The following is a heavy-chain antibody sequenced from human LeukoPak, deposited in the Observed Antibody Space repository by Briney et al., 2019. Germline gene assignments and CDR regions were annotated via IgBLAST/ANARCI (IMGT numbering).Heavy chain of an antibody. CDR3: ARGVSYYDRGAFDI. CDR2: VTASGGAK. J-gene: IGHJ3*02. V-gene: IGHV3-11*04. D-gene: IGHD3-22*01. Sequence: GGSLRLSCEVSGFIFSDYYMSWIRQAPGKGLEWISHVTASGGAKYYADSVKGRFTISRDDARQSLYLQMNSLRAEDTAVYYCARGVSYYDRGAFDIWGQGTLVSVSS. CDR1: GFIFSDYY.